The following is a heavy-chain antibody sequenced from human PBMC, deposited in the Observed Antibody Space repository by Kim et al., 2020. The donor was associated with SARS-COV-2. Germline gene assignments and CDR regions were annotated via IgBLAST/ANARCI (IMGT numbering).Heavy chain of an antibody. J-gene: IGHJ6*02. V-gene: IGHV1-69*13. CDR3: ARVSAPLYYYYGMDV. CDR2: IIPIFGTA. CDR1: GGTFSSYA. D-gene: IGHD3-3*01. Sequence: SVKVSCKASGGTFSSYAISWVRQAPGQGLEWMGGIIPIFGTANYAQKFQGRVTITADESTSTAYMELSSLRSEDMAVYYCARVSAPLYYYYGMDVWGQGTTVTVSS.